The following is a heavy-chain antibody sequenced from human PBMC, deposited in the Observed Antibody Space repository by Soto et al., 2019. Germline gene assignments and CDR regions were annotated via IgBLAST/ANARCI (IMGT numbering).Heavy chain of an antibody. CDR3: ARLRIATNNYKWFDP. Sequence: SETLSLTCSFSCAALNSGNYYWSWIRQVPGKGLEWIGHIYVTGAVDYNPSLRDRITISQDTSERQFSLNLRLVTAADTAVYYCARLRIATNNYKWFDPWGQGTLVTVS. V-gene: IGHV4-31*03. D-gene: IGHD2-21*01. CDR2: IYVTGAV. J-gene: IGHJ5*02. CDR1: CAALNSGNYY.